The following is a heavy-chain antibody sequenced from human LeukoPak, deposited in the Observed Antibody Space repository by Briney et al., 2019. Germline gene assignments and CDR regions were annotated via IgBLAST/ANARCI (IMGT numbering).Heavy chain of an antibody. V-gene: IGHV4-59*01. Sequence: SETLSLTCTVSGGSITTYYWTWIRQPPGEGLEWLGYIHDRGSTSYNPSLKSRVTISADTSKNQFSLKLSSVTAADTAVYYCARAVGAAPFDYWGQGTLVTVSS. J-gene: IGHJ4*02. CDR2: IHDRGST. CDR3: ARAVGAAPFDY. CDR1: GGSITTYY. D-gene: IGHD2-15*01.